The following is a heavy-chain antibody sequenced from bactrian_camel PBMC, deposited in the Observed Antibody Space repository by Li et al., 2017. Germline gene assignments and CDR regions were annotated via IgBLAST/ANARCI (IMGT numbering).Heavy chain of an antibody. D-gene: IGHD2*01. V-gene: IGHV3S54*01. CDR1: GPVYSNNC. CDR2: IATGSGNT. Sequence: HVQLVESGGGSVAVGASLRLSCTTSGPVYSNNCLAWFRQAPGEEREGVARIATGSGNTYYADSVKDRFTISQDNAKNTVYLQMSSLKTEDTGVYYCATDDPRLIFCGSGCRPYWGQGTQVTVS. J-gene: IGHJ4*01. CDR3: ATDDPRLIFCGSGCRPY.